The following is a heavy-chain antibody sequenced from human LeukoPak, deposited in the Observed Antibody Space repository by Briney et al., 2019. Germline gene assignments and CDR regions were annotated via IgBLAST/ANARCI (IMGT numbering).Heavy chain of an antibody. CDR3: ATSSGNYYY. CDR2: IYYSGST. D-gene: IGHD1-26*01. V-gene: IGHV4-39*01. J-gene: IGHJ4*02. CDR1: GGSISSSSYY. Sequence: SETLSLTCTVSGGSISSSSYYWGWIRQPPGKGLVWIGSIYYSGSTYYNPSLKSRVTISVDTSKNQFSLKLSSVTAADTAVYYCATSSGNYYYWGQGTLVTVSS.